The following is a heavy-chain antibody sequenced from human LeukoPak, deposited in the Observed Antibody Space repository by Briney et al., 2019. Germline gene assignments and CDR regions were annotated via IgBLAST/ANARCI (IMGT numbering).Heavy chain of an antibody. CDR2: IIPIFGTG. CDR1: GGTFSSYA. Sequence: SVKVSCKASGGTFSSYAISWVRQAPGQGLEWMGGIIPIFGTGNYAQKFQGRVTITADESTSTAYMELSSLRSEDTAVYYCAGSMVRGVSDYWGQGTLVTVSS. CDR3: AGSMVRGVSDY. D-gene: IGHD3-10*01. V-gene: IGHV1-69*13. J-gene: IGHJ4*02.